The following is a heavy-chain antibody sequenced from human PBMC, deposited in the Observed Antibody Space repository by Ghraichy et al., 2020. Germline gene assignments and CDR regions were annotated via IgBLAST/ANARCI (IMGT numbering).Heavy chain of an antibody. V-gene: IGHV4-59*11. J-gene: IGHJ4*02. CDR1: GDSLTNHY. D-gene: IGHD4-23*01. CDR3: ARGDWVTPRL. CDR2: LYYNANA. Sequence: ESLNISCTVFGDSLTNHYWNWIRQPPGKGLEWLGYLYYNANANYKPSLQSRLNISVDTSKNQVFLKLSSVTAADTAVYYCARGDWVTPRLWGQGTLVTVSS.